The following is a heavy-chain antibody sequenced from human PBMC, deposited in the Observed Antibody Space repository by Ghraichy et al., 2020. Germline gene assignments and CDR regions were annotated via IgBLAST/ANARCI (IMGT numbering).Heavy chain of an antibody. V-gene: IGHV3-21*01. CDR3: ASYYYDSPWDY. CDR2: ISSSSSYI. J-gene: IGHJ4*02. D-gene: IGHD3-22*01. Sequence: GESLNISCAASGFTFSSYSMNWVRQAPGKGLEWVSSISSSSSYIYYADSVKGRFTISRDNAKNSLYLQMNSLRAEDTAVYYCASYYYDSPWDYWGQGTLVTVSS. CDR1: GFTFSSYS.